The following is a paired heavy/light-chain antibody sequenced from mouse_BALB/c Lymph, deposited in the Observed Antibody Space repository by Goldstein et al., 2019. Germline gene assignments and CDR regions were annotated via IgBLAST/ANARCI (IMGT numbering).Heavy chain of an antibody. J-gene: IGHJ2*01. Sequence: QVQLKESGPGLVAPSQSLSITCTVSGFSLTSYGVHWVRQPPGKGLEWLGVIWAGGSTNYNSALMSRLSISKDNSKSQVFLKMNSLQTDDTAMYYCARGDYFDYWGQGTTLTVSS. CDR1: GFSLTSYG. V-gene: IGHV2-9*02. CDR3: ARGDYFDY. CDR2: IWAGGST.
Light chain of an antibody. CDR1: SSISY. CDR2: DTS. Sequence: QIVLTQSPAIMSASPGEKVTMTCSASSSISYMHWYQQKPGTSPKRWIYDTSKLASGVPARFSGSGSGTSYSLTISSMEAEDAATYYCHQRSSYPSTFGAGTKLELK. V-gene: IGKV4-70*01. J-gene: IGKJ5*01. CDR3: HQRSSYPST.